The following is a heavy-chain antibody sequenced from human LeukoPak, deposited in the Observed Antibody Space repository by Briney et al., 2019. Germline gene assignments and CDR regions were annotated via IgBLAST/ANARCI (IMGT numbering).Heavy chain of an antibody. V-gene: IGHV3-30*03. CDR2: ISYDGSNK. Sequence: PGGSLRLSCAASGFTFSSYGMHWVRRAPGKGLEWVAVISYDGSNKYYADSVKGRFTISRDNSKNTLYLQMNSLRAEDTAVYYCARVALLWFGELIDAFDIWGQGTMVTVSS. J-gene: IGHJ3*02. CDR3: ARVALLWFGELIDAFDI. D-gene: IGHD3-10*01. CDR1: GFTFSSYG.